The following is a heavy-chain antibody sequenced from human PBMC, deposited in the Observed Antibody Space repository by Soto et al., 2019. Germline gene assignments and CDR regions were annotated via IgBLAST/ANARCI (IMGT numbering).Heavy chain of an antibody. CDR2: IKPDGGEK. V-gene: IGHV3-7*04. J-gene: IGHJ6*02. CDR3: ARGGIAVAGPTNNYGMDV. D-gene: IGHD6-19*01. Sequence: GGSLRLSCVTSGFSFSTFWLNWVRQAPGRGLEWVANIKPDGGEKWYVDSVRGRFTISRDNAKNSLNLQMNSLRAEDTAVYYFARGGIAVAGPTNNYGMDVWGQGTTVTVSS. CDR1: GFSFSTFW.